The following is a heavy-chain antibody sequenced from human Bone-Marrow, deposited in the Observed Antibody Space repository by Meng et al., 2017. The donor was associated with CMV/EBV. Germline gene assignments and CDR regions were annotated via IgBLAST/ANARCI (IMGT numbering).Heavy chain of an antibody. CDR2: INHSGST. J-gene: IGHJ4*02. CDR3: ARVTLDCSSTSCYQIDY. D-gene: IGHD2-2*01. V-gene: IGHV4-39*07. Sequence: GSLRLSCTVSGGSISSSSYYWGWIRQPPGKGLEWIGEINHSGSTNYNPSLKSRVTISVDTSKNQFSLKLSSVTAADTAAYYCARVTLDCSSTSCYQIDYWGQGTLVTVS. CDR1: GGSISSSSYY.